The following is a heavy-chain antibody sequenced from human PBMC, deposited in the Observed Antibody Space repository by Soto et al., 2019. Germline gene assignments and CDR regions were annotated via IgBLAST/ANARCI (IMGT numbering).Heavy chain of an antibody. D-gene: IGHD3-10*01. J-gene: IGHJ5*02. CDR2: INSGNGNT. CDR1: GYTFTGYY. CDR3: ARLSYGSGGS. V-gene: IGHV1-3*04. Sequence: ASVKVSCKASGYTFTGYYMHWVRQAPGQRLEWMGWINSGNGNTKYSQKFQGRVTITRDTSASTAYMELRSLRSDDTAVYYCARLSYGSGGSWGQGTLVTVSS.